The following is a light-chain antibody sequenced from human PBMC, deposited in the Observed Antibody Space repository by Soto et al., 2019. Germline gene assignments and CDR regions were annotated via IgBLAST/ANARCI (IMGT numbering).Light chain of an antibody. V-gene: IGLV7-43*01. Sequence: QAVVTQEPPLTLSPGGTVTLTCGSSTGAVTSDFHPNGFHQKPGQAPRALIHSTSNKHSWTAARFSRYLLGGKAALTVSGVHPEDEPEYYCLPYHSGTYVFVTGTKVTVL. CDR1: TGAVTSDFH. CDR3: LPYHSGTYV. CDR2: STS. J-gene: IGLJ1*01.